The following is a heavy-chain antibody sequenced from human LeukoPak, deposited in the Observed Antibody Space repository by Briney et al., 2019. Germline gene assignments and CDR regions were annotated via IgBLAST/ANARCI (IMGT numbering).Heavy chain of an antibody. D-gene: IGHD5-24*01. J-gene: IGHJ4*02. Sequence: PGRSLRLSCAASGSTFSSCGMHWVRQAPGKGLEWVALISSDGNYKYYTDYVKGRFTISRDNSKNTLYLQMNSLRAEDTAVYYCAKGGGIEMATMDYWGQGTLVTVSS. V-gene: IGHV3-30*18. CDR1: GSTFSSCG. CDR2: ISSDGNYK. CDR3: AKGGGIEMATMDY.